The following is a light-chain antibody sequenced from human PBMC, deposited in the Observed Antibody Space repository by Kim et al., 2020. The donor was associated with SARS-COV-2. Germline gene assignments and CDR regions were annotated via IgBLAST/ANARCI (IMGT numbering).Light chain of an antibody. J-gene: IGLJ2*01. V-gene: IGLV1-44*01. Sequence: ELTQPPSASGTPGQRATISCSGSSSNIGSETVNWYQQVPGTAPKLLVDSNNQRPSGVPDRFSGSKSGTSASLAISGLQSEDEADYYCAAWDDSLNAVVFGGGTQLTVL. CDR1: SSNIGSET. CDR3: AAWDDSLNAVV. CDR2: SNN.